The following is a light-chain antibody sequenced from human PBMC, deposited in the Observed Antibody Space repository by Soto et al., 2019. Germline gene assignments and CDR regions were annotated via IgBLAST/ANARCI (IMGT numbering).Light chain of an antibody. CDR3: QQFNSYPYT. CDR1: QSINNW. Sequence: DIQMTQSPSTLSASVGDRVTITCRASQSINNWLAWYQQKPGKAPKFLIYKAYSLESGVPSRFSGSGSGTEFTLTINSLQPDDFATYYCQQFNSYPYTFGQGTKLEIK. CDR2: KAY. J-gene: IGKJ2*01. V-gene: IGKV1-5*03.